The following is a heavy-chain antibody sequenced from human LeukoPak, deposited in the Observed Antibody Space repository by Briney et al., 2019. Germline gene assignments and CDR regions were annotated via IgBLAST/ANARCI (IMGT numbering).Heavy chain of an antibody. CDR1: GFTFSSYS. J-gene: IGHJ4*02. Sequence: GGSLRLSCAASGFTFSSYSMNWVRQAPGKGLEWVSSISTSSSYIYYADSVKGRFTISRDNAKNSLFLQMNSLRAEDTAVYYCARFIAAPYYFDYWGRGTLVTVSS. V-gene: IGHV3-21*01. CDR3: ARFIAAPYYFDY. D-gene: IGHD6-13*01. CDR2: ISTSSSYI.